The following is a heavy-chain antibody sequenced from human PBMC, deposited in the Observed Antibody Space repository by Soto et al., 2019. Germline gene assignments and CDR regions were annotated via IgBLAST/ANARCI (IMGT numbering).Heavy chain of an antibody. Sequence: SVKVSCKASGGTFSNYAFSWVRQAPGQGLEWLGGIMPIFGRADYAQKFRDRVTITADESTNTAHMELSSLRSEDTAVYYCASWLKEAGIGGSYYYGMDVWGQGTTVTVSS. CDR3: ASWLKEAGIGGSYYYGMDV. CDR2: IMPIFGRA. D-gene: IGHD6-19*01. V-gene: IGHV1-69*13. J-gene: IGHJ6*02. CDR1: GGTFSNYA.